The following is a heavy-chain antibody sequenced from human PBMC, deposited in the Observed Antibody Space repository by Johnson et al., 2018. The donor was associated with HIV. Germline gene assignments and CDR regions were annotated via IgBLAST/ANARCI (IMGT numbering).Heavy chain of an antibody. CDR1: GFTFDDYG. CDR3: ARDRRVRIVARADSFDI. CDR2: INWNGGST. Sequence: MQLVESGGGLVQPGGSLRLSCAASGFTFDDYGMSWVRQAPGKGLEWVSGINWNGGSTGYADSVKGRLTISRDNAKNSLYLQMNSLRAEDTALYYCARDRRVRIVARADSFDIWGQGTMVTVSS. J-gene: IGHJ3*02. D-gene: IGHD6-6*01. V-gene: IGHV3-20*04.